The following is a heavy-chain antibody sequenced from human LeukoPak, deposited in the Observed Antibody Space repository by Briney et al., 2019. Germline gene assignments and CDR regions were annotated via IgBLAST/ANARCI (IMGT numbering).Heavy chain of an antibody. D-gene: IGHD3-22*01. V-gene: IGHV1-46*01. CDR1: GYTFTSYY. J-gene: IGHJ4*02. CDR2: INPSGGST. CDR3: AATLGYYDSSGYYYDY. Sequence: ASVKVSCKASGYTFTSYYMHWVRQAPGQGLEWMGIINPSGGSTSYAQKFQGRVTMTRDTSTSTVYMELSSLRSEDTAVYYCAATLGYYDSSGYYYDYWGQGTLVTVSS.